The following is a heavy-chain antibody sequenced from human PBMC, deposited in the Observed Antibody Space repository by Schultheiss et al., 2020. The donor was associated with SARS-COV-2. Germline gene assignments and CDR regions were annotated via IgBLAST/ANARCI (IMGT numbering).Heavy chain of an antibody. CDR1: GFTFSRNA. CDR3: ARVKESYDILTGYSYYYYMDV. CDR2: INSDGSDT. D-gene: IGHD3-9*01. J-gene: IGHJ6*03. Sequence: GGSLRLSCAASGFTFSRNAMSWVRQAPGKGLVWVSRINSDGSDTNYADSVKGRFTISRDNAKNTLYLQMNSLRAEDTAVYYCARVKESYDILTGYSYYYYMDVWGKGTTVTVSS. V-gene: IGHV3-74*01.